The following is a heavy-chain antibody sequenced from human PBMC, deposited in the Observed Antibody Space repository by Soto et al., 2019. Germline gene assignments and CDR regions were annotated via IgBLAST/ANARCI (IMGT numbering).Heavy chain of an antibody. CDR2: IIPILGIA. CDR3: ATSGFDHSERELDY. CDR1: GGTFSSYT. J-gene: IGHJ4*02. D-gene: IGHD3-9*01. Sequence: QVQLVQSGAEVKKPGSSVKVSCKASGGTFSSYTISWVRQAPGQGLEWMGRIIPILGIANYAQKFQGRVMITADKSTSTAYMELSSLRSEDTAVYYCATSGFDHSERELDYWGQGTLVTVSS. V-gene: IGHV1-69*02.